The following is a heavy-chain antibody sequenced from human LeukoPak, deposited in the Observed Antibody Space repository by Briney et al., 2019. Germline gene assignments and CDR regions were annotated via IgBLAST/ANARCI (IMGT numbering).Heavy chain of an antibody. J-gene: IGHJ4*02. V-gene: IGHV1-2*02. Sequence: ASVKVSCKASGYTFTDYYIHWVRQAPGQGLEWMGWINPDSGGTNFAQNFQGRVTMTRDTSISTAYMELSRLNSDDTAVYYCARCTDSSWYCPFDYWAREPWSPSPQ. D-gene: IGHD6-13*01. CDR2: INPDSGGT. CDR3: ARCTDSSWYCPFDY. CDR1: GYTFTDYY.